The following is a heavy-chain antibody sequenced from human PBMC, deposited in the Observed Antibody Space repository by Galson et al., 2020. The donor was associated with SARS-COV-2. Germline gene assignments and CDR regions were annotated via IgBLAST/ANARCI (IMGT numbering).Heavy chain of an antibody. V-gene: IGHV4-34*01. J-gene: IGHJ6*03. CDR3: ARGGSRPIMVFDYYYFYMDV. D-gene: IGHD2-8*01. CDR2: IRHSGRT. Sequence: SETLSLTCAVYGWSFSDYSGTWVRQPPGKGLEWMGEIRHSGRTNYSPPLKSRVFMSVDTSKNQFSLKLRSVTAADTAVYYCARGGSRPIMVFDYYYFYMDVWGKGTTVTVSS. CDR1: GWSFSDYS.